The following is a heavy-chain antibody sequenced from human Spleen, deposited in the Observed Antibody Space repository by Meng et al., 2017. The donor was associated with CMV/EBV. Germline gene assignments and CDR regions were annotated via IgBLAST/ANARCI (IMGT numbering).Heavy chain of an antibody. CDR2: IRYDGSNK. V-gene: IGHV3-30*02. J-gene: IGHJ4*02. CDR1: GFTFSSYG. CDR3: AGSTVVNVGGY. Sequence: GGSLRLSCAASGFTFSSYGMHWVRQAPGKGLEWVAFIRYDGSNKYYADSMKGRFTISRDSSTNTVYLQMNSLTADDTAVYYCAGSTVVNVGGYWGRGSLVTVSS. D-gene: IGHD4-23*01.